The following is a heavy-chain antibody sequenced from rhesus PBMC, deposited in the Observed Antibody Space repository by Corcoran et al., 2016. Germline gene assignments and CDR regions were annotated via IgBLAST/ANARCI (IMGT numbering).Heavy chain of an antibody. CDR1: GGSLSGYY. CDR3: ARDLLLEDY. Sequence: QVQLQESGPGLVKPSETLSLTCAVSGGSLSGYYWNVIRQPPGKVPEWIGYIGGSSASPYYNPPRHSRVTISTVTSKHQFSLKLSSVAAADTAVYYCARDLLLEDYWGQGVLVTVSS. D-gene: IGHD1-1*01. J-gene: IGHJ4*01. V-gene: IGHV4-165*02. CDR2: IGGSSASP.